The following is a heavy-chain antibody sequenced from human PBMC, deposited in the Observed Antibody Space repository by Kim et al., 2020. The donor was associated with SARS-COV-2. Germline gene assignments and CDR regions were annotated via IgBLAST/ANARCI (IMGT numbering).Heavy chain of an antibody. V-gene: IGHV4-34*01. D-gene: IGHD6-19*01. J-gene: IGHJ6*03. CDR2: INHSGST. CDR3: ARGTRQWLSRHYYYYMDV. CDR1: GGSFSGYY. Sequence: SETLSLTCAVYGGSFSGYYLSWIRQPPGKGLEWIGEINHSGSTNYNPSLKSRVTISVDTSKNQFSLKLSSVTAADTAVYYCARGTRQWLSRHYYYYMDV.